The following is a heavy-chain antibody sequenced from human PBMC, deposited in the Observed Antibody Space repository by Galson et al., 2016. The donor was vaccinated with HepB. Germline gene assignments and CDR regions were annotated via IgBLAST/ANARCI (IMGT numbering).Heavy chain of an antibody. Sequence: SLRLSCAASGFTFRNFDMHWVRQATGKSLEWVSGVGTAGDTSYPGSVKGRFTISRENAKNTLYLQMNNLGAGDTAVYYCAGGTWSGTVTPTFDSWGQGTLVTVSS. CDR2: VGTAGDT. J-gene: IGHJ4*02. D-gene: IGHD3-3*01. CDR1: GFTFRNFD. CDR3: AGGTWSGTVTPTFDS. V-gene: IGHV3-13*04.